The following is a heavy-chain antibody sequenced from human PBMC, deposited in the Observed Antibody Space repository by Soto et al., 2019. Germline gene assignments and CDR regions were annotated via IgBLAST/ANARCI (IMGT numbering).Heavy chain of an antibody. CDR1: GGSISSGGYY. J-gene: IGHJ4*02. D-gene: IGHD6-6*01. V-gene: IGHV4-31*03. Sequence: SETLSLTCTVSGGSISSGGYYWSWIRQHPGKGLEWIGYIYYSGSTYYNPSLKSRVTISVDTSKNQFSLKLSSVTAADTAVYYCARVSSSSGDYFDYWGQGTLVTVS. CDR3: ARVSSSSGDYFDY. CDR2: IYYSGST.